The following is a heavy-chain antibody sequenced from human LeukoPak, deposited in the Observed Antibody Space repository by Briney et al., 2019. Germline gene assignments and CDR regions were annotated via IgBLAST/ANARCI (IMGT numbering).Heavy chain of an antibody. Sequence: SETLSLTCTVSDDSISSNSYYWGWIRQPPGKGLEWIGNIHYSGSAYYNPSLKSRVTISVDTSKNQFSLKLSSVTAADTAVYYCASTYIHFQSMTDWGQGTLVTVSS. CDR2: IHYSGSA. J-gene: IGHJ4*02. CDR1: DDSISSNSYY. CDR3: ASTYIHFQSMTD. D-gene: IGHD2/OR15-2a*01. V-gene: IGHV4-39*07.